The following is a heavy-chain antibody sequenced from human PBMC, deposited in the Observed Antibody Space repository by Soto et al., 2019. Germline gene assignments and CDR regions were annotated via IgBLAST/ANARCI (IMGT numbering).Heavy chain of an antibody. D-gene: IGHD2-15*01. J-gene: IGHJ4*02. V-gene: IGHV1-8*01. CDR2: MSPNSGTT. CDR1: GYTFTSLD. CDR3: ARGVEAGYDY. Sequence: QVQLVQSGAEVKKPGASVKVSCKASGYTFTSLDINWVRQTTGQGLEWMGWMSPNSGTTGYAQKFQGRVTMTRDTSINTAYMGLSSLTSEDTAIYYCARGVEAGYDYWGQGTLVTVSS.